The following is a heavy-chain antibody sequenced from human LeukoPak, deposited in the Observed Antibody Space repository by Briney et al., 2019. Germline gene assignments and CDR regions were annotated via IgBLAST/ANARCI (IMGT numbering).Heavy chain of an antibody. V-gene: IGHV4-30-4*08. CDR2: IYYSGST. Sequence: SETLSLTCTVSGGSISSGDYYWSWIRQPPGKGLEWIGYIYYSGSTYYNPSLKSRVTISVDTSKNQFSLKLSSVTAADTAVYYCARVGSYFYDYFMDVWGKGTTVTVSS. CDR1: GGSISSGDYY. CDR3: ARVGSYFYDYFMDV. D-gene: IGHD2/OR15-2a*01. J-gene: IGHJ6*03.